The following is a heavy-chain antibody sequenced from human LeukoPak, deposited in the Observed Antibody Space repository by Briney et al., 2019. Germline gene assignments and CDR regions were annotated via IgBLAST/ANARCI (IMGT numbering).Heavy chain of an antibody. CDR3: ASGGFLGGNFWGYYFDY. V-gene: IGHV4-34*01. D-gene: IGHD4-23*01. CDR1: GGSFSGYY. Sequence: TSETLSLTCAVYGGSFSGYYWSWIRQPPGKGLEWIGEINHSGSANYNPSLKSRVTISVDTSKNQFSLKLSSVTAADTAVYYCASGGFLGGNFWGYYFDYWGQGTLVTVSS. J-gene: IGHJ4*02. CDR2: INHSGSA.